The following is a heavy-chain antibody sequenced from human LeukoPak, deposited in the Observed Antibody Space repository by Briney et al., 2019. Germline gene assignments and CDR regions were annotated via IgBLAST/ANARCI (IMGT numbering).Heavy chain of an antibody. Sequence: ASVKVSCKASGGTFSSYAISWVRQARGQRLEWIGWIVVGSGNTNYAQKFQERVTITRDMSTSTAYMELSSLRSEDTAVYYCAADSGSYPKTDYWGQGTLVTVSS. CDR2: IVVGSGNT. J-gene: IGHJ4*02. CDR3: AADSGSYPKTDY. V-gene: IGHV1-58*02. CDR1: GGTFSSYA. D-gene: IGHD1-26*01.